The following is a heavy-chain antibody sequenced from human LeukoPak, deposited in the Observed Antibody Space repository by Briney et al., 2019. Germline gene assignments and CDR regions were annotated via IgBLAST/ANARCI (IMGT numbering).Heavy chain of an antibody. J-gene: IGHJ4*02. V-gene: IGHV3-7*01. CDR3: AIQITMIVVVPYFDY. Sequence: GGSLRLSCAASGFTFSNYWMSWVRQAPGKGLEWVANINQDGSEKYYVGSVKGRFTISRDNAKNSLYLQMNSLSAEDTAVYYCAIQITMIVVVPYFDYWGQGTLVTVSS. CDR1: GFTFSNYW. D-gene: IGHD3-22*01. CDR2: INQDGSEK.